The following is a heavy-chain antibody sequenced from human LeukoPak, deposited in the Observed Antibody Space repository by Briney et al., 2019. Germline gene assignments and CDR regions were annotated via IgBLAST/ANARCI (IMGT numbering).Heavy chain of an antibody. CDR2: IYYSGST. CDR3: ARASDREAFDI. Sequence: SQTLSLTCTVSGGSISSYYWSWIRQPPGKGLEWIGYIYYSGSTNYNPSLKSRVTISVDTSKNQFSLKLSSVTAADTAVYYCARASDREAFDIWGQGTMVTVSS. D-gene: IGHD1-26*01. J-gene: IGHJ3*02. CDR1: GGSISSYY. V-gene: IGHV4-59*08.